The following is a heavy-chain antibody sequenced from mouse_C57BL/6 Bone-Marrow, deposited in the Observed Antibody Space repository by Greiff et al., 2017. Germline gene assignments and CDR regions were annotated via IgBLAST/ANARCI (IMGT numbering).Heavy chain of an antibody. V-gene: IGHV5-15*01. CDR2: MSNLAYSI. CDR3: ARYDYDGFAY. Sequence: EVQVVESGGGLVQPGGSLNLSCAASGFTFSDYGMAWVRQAPRKGPVWVAFMSNLAYSIYYADTVTGRFTISRENAKNTLYLEMSSLRSEDAAMYYCARYDYDGFAYWGQGTLVTVSA. J-gene: IGHJ3*01. D-gene: IGHD2-4*01. CDR1: GFTFSDYG.